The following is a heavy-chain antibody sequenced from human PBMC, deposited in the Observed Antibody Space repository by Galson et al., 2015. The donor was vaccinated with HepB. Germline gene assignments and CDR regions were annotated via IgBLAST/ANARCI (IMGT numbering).Heavy chain of an antibody. V-gene: IGHV6-1*01. D-gene: IGHD6-19*01. CDR3: AREVVVAVAGMHYYYYMDV. CDR1: GDSVSSNSAA. Sequence: CAISGDSVSSNSAAWNWIRQSPSRGLEWLGRTYYRSKWYNDYAVSVKSRITINPDTSKNQFSLQLNSVTPEDTAVYYCAREVVVAVAGMHYYYYMDVWGKGTTVTVSS. CDR2: TYYRSKWYN. J-gene: IGHJ6*03.